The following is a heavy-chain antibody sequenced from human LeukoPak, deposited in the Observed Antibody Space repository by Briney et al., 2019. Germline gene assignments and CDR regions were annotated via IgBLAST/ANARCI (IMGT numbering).Heavy chain of an antibody. CDR3: ARGLITTVVVDY. CDR2: IDPSGGST. V-gene: IGHV1-46*01. Sequence: ASVKVSCKASGYTFTSYYMHWVRQAPGQELEWMGIIDPSGGSTSYAQKFQGRVTMTRDMSTSTVYMELSRLRSDDTAVYYCARGLITTVVVDYWGQGTLVTVSS. D-gene: IGHD4-23*01. CDR1: GYTFTSYY. J-gene: IGHJ4*02.